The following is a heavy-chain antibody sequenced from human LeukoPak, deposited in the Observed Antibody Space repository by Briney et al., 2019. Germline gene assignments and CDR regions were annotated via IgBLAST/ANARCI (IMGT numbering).Heavy chain of an antibody. CDR1: GIHFNSYT. CDR3: ARGGNPRDGPDY. V-gene: IGHV3-30-3*01. D-gene: IGHD4-23*01. Sequence: PGRSLKLFCAGSGIHFNSYTIHRVRQAPGKGLERVEVISFDGSNKYYADSVKGRFSISRDNSKNTLYLQMNSLGAEDTAVYYCARGGNPRDGPDYWGQGTLVTVSS. CDR2: ISFDGSNK. J-gene: IGHJ4*02.